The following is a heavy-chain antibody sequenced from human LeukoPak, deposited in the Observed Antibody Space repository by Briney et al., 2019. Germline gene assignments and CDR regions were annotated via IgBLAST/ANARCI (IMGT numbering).Heavy chain of an antibody. CDR1: GYTFTGYY. Sequence: ASAKVSCKASGYTFTGYYMHWVRQAPGQGLEWMGWINPNSGGTNYAQKFQGSVTMTRDTSISTAYMELSRLRSDDTAVYYCARDRISSGWYELGYWGQGTLVTVSS. CDR2: INPNSGGT. CDR3: ARDRISSGWYELGY. D-gene: IGHD6-19*01. J-gene: IGHJ4*02. V-gene: IGHV1-2*02.